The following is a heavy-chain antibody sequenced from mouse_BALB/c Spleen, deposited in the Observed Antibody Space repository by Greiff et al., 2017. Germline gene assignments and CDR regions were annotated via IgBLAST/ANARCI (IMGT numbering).Heavy chain of an antibody. D-gene: IGHD2-13*01. J-gene: IGHJ3*01. Sequence: QVQLQQPGAELVKPGASVKLSCTASGYTFTSYWMHWVKRRPGQGLEWIGEIDPSDSYTNYNQKFKGKATLTVDKSSSTAYMQLSSLTSEDSAVYYCAREGGDFFAYWGQGTLVTVSA. CDR2: IDPSDSYT. CDR1: GYTFTSYW. CDR3: AREGGDFFAY. V-gene: IGHV1-69*02.